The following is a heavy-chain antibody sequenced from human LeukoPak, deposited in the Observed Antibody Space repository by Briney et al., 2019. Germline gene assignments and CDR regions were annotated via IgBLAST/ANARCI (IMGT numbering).Heavy chain of an antibody. J-gene: IGHJ6*03. Sequence: GGSLRLSCAASGFTFSSYAMSWVRQAPGKGLEWVSSISSSSSYIYYADSVKGRFTISRDNAKNSLYLQMNSLRAEDTAVYYCASQQSFHYYYMDVWGKGTTVTVSS. D-gene: IGHD2/OR15-2a*01. CDR2: ISSSSSYI. CDR1: GFTFSSYA. CDR3: ASQQSFHYYYMDV. V-gene: IGHV3-21*01.